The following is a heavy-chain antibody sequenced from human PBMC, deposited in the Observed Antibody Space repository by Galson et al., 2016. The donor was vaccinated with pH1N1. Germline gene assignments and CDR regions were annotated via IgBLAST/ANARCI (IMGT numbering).Heavy chain of an antibody. D-gene: IGHD1-26*01. J-gene: IGHJ6*02. CDR2: IDWDDDK. CDR3: ARGIVKRDFYGLDV. Sequence: PALVKPTQTLTLTCTFSGFSLTTSQMCVNWIRQSPGKALEWLAHIDWDDDKFYITSLKTRLTISKDTSKNQVVLTMTNMDPMDTGTYYCARGIVKRDFYGLDVWGQGTTVTVPS. V-gene: IGHV2-70*17. CDR1: GFSLTTSQMC.